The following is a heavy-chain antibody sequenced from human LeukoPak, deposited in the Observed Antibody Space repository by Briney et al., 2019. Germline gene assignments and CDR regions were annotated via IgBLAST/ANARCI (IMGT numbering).Heavy chain of an antibody. D-gene: IGHD3-16*02. J-gene: IGHJ5*02. CDR3: ARHSKIVLATGWFDP. CDR1: GDSLTTSFYF. V-gene: IGHV4-39*01. Sequence: PSETLSLTCSVSGDSLTTSFYFWGWVRQPPGKALEWIGSIYYTGTTYYNPSLKNRVNISEDTSKNQFYLQMTSVTAADTALYFCARHSKIVLATGWFDPWGQGVLVTVSS. CDR2: IYYTGTT.